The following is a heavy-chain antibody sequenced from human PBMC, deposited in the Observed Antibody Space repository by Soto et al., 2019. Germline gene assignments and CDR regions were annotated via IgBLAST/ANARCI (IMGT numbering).Heavy chain of an antibody. D-gene: IGHD6-13*01. V-gene: IGHV1-69*02. Sequence: SVKVSCKASGGTFSSYTISWVRQAPGQGLEWMGRIIPILGIANYAQKFQGRVTITADKSTSTAYMELSSLRSEDTAVYYCGASTRRDSSSWPEGWFDPWGQGTLVTVSS. CDR3: GASTRRDSSSWPEGWFDP. J-gene: IGHJ5*02. CDR2: IIPILGIA. CDR1: GGTFSSYT.